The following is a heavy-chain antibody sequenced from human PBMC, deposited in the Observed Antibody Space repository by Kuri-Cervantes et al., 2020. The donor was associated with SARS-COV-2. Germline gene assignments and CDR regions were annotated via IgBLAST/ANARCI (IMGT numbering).Heavy chain of an antibody. CDR2: VSYDGINK. Sequence: GGSLRLSCAASGFTFSTYAMHWVRQAPGKGLEWVAVVSYDGINKYYADSVKGRFTISRDNSKNPLYLQMNSLRAEDTAVYYCTRGGLPITMGDGAFDIWGQGKMVHVSS. D-gene: IGHD3-10*01. J-gene: IGHJ3*02. CDR1: GFTFSTYA. CDR3: TRGGLPITMGDGAFDI. V-gene: IGHV3-30-3*01.